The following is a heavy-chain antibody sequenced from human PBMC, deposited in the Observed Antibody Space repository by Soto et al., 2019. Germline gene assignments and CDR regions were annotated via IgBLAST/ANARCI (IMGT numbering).Heavy chain of an antibody. J-gene: IGHJ4*02. D-gene: IGHD1-1*01. CDR3: AREPRTTGRSFDY. Sequence: SETLSLTCAVSGGSISSSNWWSWVRQPPGKGPEWIGEIYHSGSTNYNPSLKSRVTISVDKSTNQFSLKLSSVTAADTAVYYCAREPRTTGRSFDYWGQGTLVTVSS. CDR2: IYHSGST. CDR1: GGSISSSNW. V-gene: IGHV4-4*02.